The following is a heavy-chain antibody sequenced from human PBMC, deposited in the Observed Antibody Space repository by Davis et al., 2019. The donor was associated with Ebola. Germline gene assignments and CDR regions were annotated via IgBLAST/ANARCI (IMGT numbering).Heavy chain of an antibody. CDR1: GGTFSSYA. CDR2: IIPIFGTA. CDR3: ARRVLACSGGSCYSSDACDI. V-gene: IGHV1-69*06. J-gene: IGHJ3*02. Sequence: SVKVSCKASGGTFSSYAISWVRQAPGQGLEWMGGIIPIFGTANYAQKFQGRVTITADKSTSTAYMELSSLRSEYTAVYYCARRVLACSGGSCYSSDACDIWGQRTMVTVSS. D-gene: IGHD2-15*01.